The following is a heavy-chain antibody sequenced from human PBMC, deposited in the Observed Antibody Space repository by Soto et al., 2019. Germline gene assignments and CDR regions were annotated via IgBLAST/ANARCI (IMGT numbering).Heavy chain of an antibody. CDR3: ATGYSYAYDYFDY. Sequence: PSETLSLTCTVSGGSISSGGYYWSWIRQHPGKGLVWIGYIYYSGSTYYNPSLKSRVTISVDTSKTQFSLKLSSVTAADTAVYYCATGYSYAYDYFDYWSQGTLVTVSS. CDR1: GGSISSGGYY. D-gene: IGHD5-18*01. J-gene: IGHJ4*02. V-gene: IGHV4-31*03. CDR2: IYYSGST.